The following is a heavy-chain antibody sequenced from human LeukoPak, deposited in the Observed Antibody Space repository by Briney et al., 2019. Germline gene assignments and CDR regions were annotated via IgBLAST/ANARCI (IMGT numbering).Heavy chain of an antibody. D-gene: IGHD2-2*01. Sequence: SVKVSCKASGGTFSSYTISWVRQAPGQGLEWMGRIIPILGIANYAQKFQGRVTITADKSTSTAYMEPSSLRSEDTAVYYCASGYCSSTSCLPGRHHAQYYMDVWGKGTTVTVSS. CDR2: IIPILGIA. CDR3: ASGYCSSTSCLPGRHHAQYYMDV. CDR1: GGTFSSYT. J-gene: IGHJ6*03. V-gene: IGHV1-69*02.